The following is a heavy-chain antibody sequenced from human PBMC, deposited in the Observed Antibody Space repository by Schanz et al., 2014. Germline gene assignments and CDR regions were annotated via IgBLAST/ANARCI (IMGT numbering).Heavy chain of an antibody. V-gene: IGHV3-23*01. CDR1: GFSFTTYA. Sequence: EVQLLESGGGLVQPGGSLRLSCASSGFSFTTYAMSWVRQAPGKGLEWVSTIGTSGGTNYAESVKGRFTISRDNSKNTVYLQMNSLRPGDTAVYYCARAGYDADNWFDPWGQGTLVTVSS. J-gene: IGHJ5*02. D-gene: IGHD2-2*01. CDR2: IGTSGGT. CDR3: ARAGYDADNWFDP.